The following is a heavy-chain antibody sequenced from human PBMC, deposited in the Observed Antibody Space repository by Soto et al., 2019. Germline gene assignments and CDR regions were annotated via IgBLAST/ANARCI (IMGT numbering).Heavy chain of an antibody. V-gene: IGHV3-33*01. D-gene: IGHD2-15*01. CDR2: IWYDGSNK. J-gene: IGHJ4*02. Sequence: QVQLVESGGGVVQPGRSLRLSCAASGFTFSSYGMHWVRQAPGKGLEWVAVIWYDGSNKYYADSVKGRFTISRDNSKNTLYLQMNSLRAEDTAVYYCARDWGSGGSCGGFDYWGQGTLVTVSS. CDR3: ARDWGSGGSCGGFDY. CDR1: GFTFSSYG.